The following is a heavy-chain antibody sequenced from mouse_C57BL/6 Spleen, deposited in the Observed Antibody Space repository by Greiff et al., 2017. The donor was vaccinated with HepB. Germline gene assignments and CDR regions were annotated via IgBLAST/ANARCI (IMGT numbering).Heavy chain of an antibody. CDR1: GYTFTSYW. D-gene: IGHD2-1*01. CDR3: ARCDGNYCFDY. Sequence: QVQLQQPGAELVKPGASVKLSCKASGYTFTSYWMHWVKQRPGQGLEWIGMIHPNSGSTNYNEKFKSKATLTVDKSSSTAYMQLSSLTSEDSAVYYCARCDGNYCFDYWGQGTTLTVSS. V-gene: IGHV1-64*01. J-gene: IGHJ2*01. CDR2: IHPNSGST.